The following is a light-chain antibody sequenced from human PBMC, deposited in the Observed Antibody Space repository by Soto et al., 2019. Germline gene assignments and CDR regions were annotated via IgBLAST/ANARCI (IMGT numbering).Light chain of an antibody. CDR3: SSYTNINTSACV. J-gene: IGLJ1*01. Sequence: QSVLTQPASVSGSPGQSITISCTGTSGDIGSYNRVSWYQQHPGKAPKLIIYEVTDRPSGVSNRFSCSKSGNTASLTISALQAEDEAEYYCSSYTNINTSACVFGTGTKVTV. CDR2: EVT. CDR1: SGDIGSYNR. V-gene: IGLV2-14*01.